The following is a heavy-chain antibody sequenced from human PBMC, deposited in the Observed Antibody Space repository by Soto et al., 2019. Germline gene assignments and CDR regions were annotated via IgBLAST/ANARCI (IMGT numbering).Heavy chain of an antibody. CDR2: IYYSGST. V-gene: IGHV4-59*08. CDR1: GGSISSYY. J-gene: IGHJ4*02. D-gene: IGHD6-13*01. CDR3: ASQYSSSWKGSDY. Sequence: SETPSLTCTVSGGSISSYYWSWIRQPPGKGLEWIGYIYYSGSTNYNPSLKSRVTISVDTSKNQFSLKLSSVTAADTAVYYCASQYSSSWKGSDYWGQGTLVTVSS.